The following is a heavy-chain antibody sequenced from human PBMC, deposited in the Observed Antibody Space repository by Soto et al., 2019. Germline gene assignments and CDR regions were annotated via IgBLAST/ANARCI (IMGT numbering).Heavy chain of an antibody. V-gene: IGHV3-21*01. CDR2: ISSSSSYI. J-gene: IGHJ3*02. Sequence: EVQLVESGGGLVKPGGSLRLSCAASGFTFSSYSMNWVRQAPGKGLEWVSSISSSSSYIYYADSVKGRFTISRDNAKNSLYLQMNSLRAEDTAVYYCARDPSSYDSSGYYFDAFDIWGQGTMVTVSS. CDR3: ARDPSSYDSSGYYFDAFDI. D-gene: IGHD3-22*01. CDR1: GFTFSSYS.